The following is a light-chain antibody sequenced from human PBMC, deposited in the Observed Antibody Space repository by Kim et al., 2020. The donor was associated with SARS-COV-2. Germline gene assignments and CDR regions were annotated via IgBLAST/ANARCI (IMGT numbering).Light chain of an antibody. CDR3: QVWDNSRDQVL. CDR1: YIATKS. Sequence: APGKTARLTCGGNYIATKSVHWYQQRPGQAPLLVISYNRGRPSGIPERFSGSNSGNTATLTITRVEVGDEADYYCQVWDNSRDQVLFGGGTKLTVL. V-gene: IGLV3-21*04. CDR2: YNR. J-gene: IGLJ2*01.